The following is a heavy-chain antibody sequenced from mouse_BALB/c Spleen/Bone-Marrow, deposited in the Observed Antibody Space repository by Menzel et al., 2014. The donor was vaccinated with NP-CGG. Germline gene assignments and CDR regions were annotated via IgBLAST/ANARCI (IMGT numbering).Heavy chain of an antibody. Sequence: QVQLQQSGPELVKPAASVKLSCKASGYTFTDYRIHWVKQRPGQGLEWIGDIYPYDTYTNYNQKFKDKATLTVDKSSSTAYMQLSSPTSEDSAVYYCTRDSCVYLGQGTTLTVS. CDR1: GYTFTDYR. CDR3: TRDSCVY. V-gene: IGHV1-69*02. CDR2: IYPYDTYT. J-gene: IGHJ2*01. D-gene: IGHD1-1*01.